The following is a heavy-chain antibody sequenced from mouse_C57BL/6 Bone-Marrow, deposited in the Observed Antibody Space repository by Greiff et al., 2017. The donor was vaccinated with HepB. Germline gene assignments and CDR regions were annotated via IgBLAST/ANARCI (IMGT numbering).Heavy chain of an antibody. J-gene: IGHJ2*01. V-gene: IGHV1-50*01. CDR3: ARDDYGSNRYYFDY. Sequence: QVQLQQPGAELVKPGASVKLSCKASGYTFTSYWMQWVKQRPGQGLEWIGEIDPSDSYTNYNQKFKGKATLTVDTSSSTAYMQLSSLTSEDSAVYYCARDDYGSNRYYFDYWGQGTTLTVSS. CDR2: IDPSDSYT. CDR1: GYTFTSYW. D-gene: IGHD1-1*01.